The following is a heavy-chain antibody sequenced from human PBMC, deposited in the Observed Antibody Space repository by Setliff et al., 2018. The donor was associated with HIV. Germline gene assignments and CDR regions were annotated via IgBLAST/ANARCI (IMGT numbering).Heavy chain of an antibody. Sequence: SETLSLTCAVYGGSFSGYYWSWIRQPPGKGLEWIGEINHSGDTNYNPSLKSRVTISVDTSKNQFSLKLSSVTAADTAVYYCARGVPLLPPNFWGQGTLVTVSS. J-gene: IGHJ4*02. D-gene: IGHD2-21*02. V-gene: IGHV4-34*01. CDR2: INHSGDT. CDR1: GGSFSGYY. CDR3: ARGVPLLPPNF.